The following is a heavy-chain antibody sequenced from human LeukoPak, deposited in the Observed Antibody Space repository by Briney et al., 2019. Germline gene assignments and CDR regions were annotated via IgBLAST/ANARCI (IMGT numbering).Heavy chain of an antibody. J-gene: IGHJ6*02. D-gene: IGHD6-13*01. CDR1: GYSFTSYW. CDR2: IYPGDSDT. CDR3: AREVIAAARSSYYGMDV. V-gene: IGHV5-51*01. Sequence: GESLKISCKGSGYSFTSYWIGWVRQMPGKDLEWMGIIYPGDSDTRYSPSFQGQVTISADKSISTAYLQWSSLKASDTAMYYCAREVIAAARSSYYGMDVWGQGTTVTVSS.